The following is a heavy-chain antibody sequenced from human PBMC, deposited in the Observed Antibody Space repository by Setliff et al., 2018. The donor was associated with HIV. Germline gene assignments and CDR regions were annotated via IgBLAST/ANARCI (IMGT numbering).Heavy chain of an antibody. J-gene: IGHJ4*02. D-gene: IGHD6-19*01. CDR3: ARDGGIIGWYFVLGYSDY. CDR1: GGSTDSGRYY. Sequence: PSETLSLTCTVSGGSTDSGRYYWAWIRQPPGKGLEWIRSMYYTGSTYYNPSLKSRVTISIDTSKNQFSLKLNSVTAAETAMYYCARDGGIIGWYFVLGYSDYWGPGTLVTVSS. V-gene: IGHV4-39*02. CDR2: MYYTGST.